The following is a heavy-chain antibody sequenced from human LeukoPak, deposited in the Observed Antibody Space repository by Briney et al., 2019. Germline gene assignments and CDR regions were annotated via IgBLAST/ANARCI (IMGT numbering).Heavy chain of an antibody. J-gene: IGHJ4*02. CDR2: INHSGST. CDR3: VSPRGFSYGYFDY. Sequence: SETLSLTCAVYGGSFSGYYWSWIRQPPGKGLEWIGEINHSGSTNCNPSLKSRVTISVDTSKNQFSLKLSSVSATDTAVYYCVSPRGFSYGYFDYWGQGTLVTVSS. CDR1: GGSFSGYY. D-gene: IGHD5-18*01. V-gene: IGHV4-34*01.